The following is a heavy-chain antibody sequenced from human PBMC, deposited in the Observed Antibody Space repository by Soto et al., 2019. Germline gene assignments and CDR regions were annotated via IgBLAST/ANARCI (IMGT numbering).Heavy chain of an antibody. Sequence: SVKVSCKASGGTFSSYAISWVRQAPGQGLEWMGGIIPIFGTANYAQKFQGRVTITADESTSTAYMELSSLRSEDTAVYYCAYIDGSGSYYHYNWFDPWGQGTLVTVSS. CDR2: IIPIFGTA. D-gene: IGHD3-10*01. J-gene: IGHJ5*02. CDR3: AYIDGSGSYYHYNWFDP. CDR1: GGTFSSYA. V-gene: IGHV1-69*13.